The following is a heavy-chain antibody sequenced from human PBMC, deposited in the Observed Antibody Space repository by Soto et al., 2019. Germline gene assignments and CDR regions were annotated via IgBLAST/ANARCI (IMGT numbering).Heavy chain of an antibody. CDR3: AGGYSSSWYWGYYYYGMDV. CDR1: GGSFSGYY. D-gene: IGHD6-13*01. V-gene: IGHV4-34*01. J-gene: IGHJ6*02. CDR2: INHSGST. Sequence: SETLSLTCAVYGGSFSGYYWSWIRQPPGKGLEWIGEINHSGSTNYNPSLKSRVTISVDTSKTQFSLKLSSVTAADTAVYYCAGGYSSSWYWGYYYYGMDVWGQGTTVTVSS.